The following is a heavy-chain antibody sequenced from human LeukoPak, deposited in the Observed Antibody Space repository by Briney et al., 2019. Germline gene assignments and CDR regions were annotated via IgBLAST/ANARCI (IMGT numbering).Heavy chain of an antibody. Sequence: PSQTLSLTCTVSGGSISSGSYYWTWIRQPAGKGLEYIGRIYISGSPSYNPSLKSRVTISVDTSKNQFSLKLSSVTAAESAVYYCARSGYSGYDYEGEDYWGQGTLVTVSS. CDR2: IYISGSP. V-gene: IGHV4-61*02. CDR1: GGSISSGSYY. J-gene: IGHJ4*02. D-gene: IGHD5-12*01. CDR3: ARSGYSGYDYEGEDY.